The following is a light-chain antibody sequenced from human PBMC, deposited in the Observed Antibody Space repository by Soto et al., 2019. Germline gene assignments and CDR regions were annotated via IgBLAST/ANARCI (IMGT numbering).Light chain of an antibody. Sequence: TQSPATLSVSPVALATLSCRASQSVGSDLVWYQQKPGQAPRLLIYADSNRATGIPARFSGSGSGTDFTLTISSLEPEDFSVYYCQQRYNWPITFGQGTRLEIK. CDR3: QQRYNWPIT. CDR2: ADS. V-gene: IGKV3-11*01. J-gene: IGKJ5*01. CDR1: QSVGSD.